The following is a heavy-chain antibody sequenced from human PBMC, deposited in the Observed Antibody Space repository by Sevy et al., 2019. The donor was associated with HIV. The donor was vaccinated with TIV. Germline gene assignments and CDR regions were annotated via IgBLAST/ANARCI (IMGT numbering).Heavy chain of an antibody. J-gene: IGHJ4*02. CDR1: GKTLSDLS. Sequence: ASVKVSCKVSGKTLSDLSMHWVRQAPGKGLEWMGSFDPEDGETLYAQNFRARVTMTEDTSTDTAYMELSSLRSEDTAVYYCATTKDYYESSGDPFDYWGQGSLVTVSS. D-gene: IGHD3-22*01. CDR3: ATTKDYYESSGDPFDY. CDR2: FDPEDGET. V-gene: IGHV1-24*01.